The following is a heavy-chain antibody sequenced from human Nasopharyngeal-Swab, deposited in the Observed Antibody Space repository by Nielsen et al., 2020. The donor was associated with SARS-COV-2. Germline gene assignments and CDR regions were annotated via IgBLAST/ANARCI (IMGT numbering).Heavy chain of an antibody. V-gene: IGHV3-23*01. CDR3: AKDLRGPYFF. CDR2: ISGSVDISGSGGST. CDR1: GFTFNIYT. J-gene: IGHJ4*02. Sequence: GESLKISCAASGFTFNIYTMNWVRQAPGQGLEWVAAISGSVDISGSGGSTYYADSVKGRFTISRDNSKNTLSLQMNGLGAEDTAVYYCAKDLRGPYFFWGQGTLVTVSS. D-gene: IGHD2/OR15-2a*01.